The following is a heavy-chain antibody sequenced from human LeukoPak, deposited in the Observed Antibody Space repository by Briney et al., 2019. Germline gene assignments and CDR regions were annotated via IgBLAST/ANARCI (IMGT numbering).Heavy chain of an antibody. CDR2: IKSKSDGETT. V-gene: IGHV3-15*01. Sequence: RGCLRLSCAASGFILSNSWMSWVRPAPERGVEWVGRIKSKSDGETTNYAAPVRGRFSMSRDDSKATMYLQMYSLEAEDTAVYYCTTDLRLTMIRGVIVYWGQGALVTVSS. J-gene: IGHJ4*02. CDR1: GFILSNSW. CDR3: TTDLRLTMIRGVIVY. D-gene: IGHD3-10*01.